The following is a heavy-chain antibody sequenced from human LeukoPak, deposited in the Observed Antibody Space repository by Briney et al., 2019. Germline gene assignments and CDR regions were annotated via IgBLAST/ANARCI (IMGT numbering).Heavy chain of an antibody. D-gene: IGHD5-18*01. CDR2: ISAYNGNT. V-gene: IGHV1-18*01. CDR3: ARDPSSGIQLWLSPPGWFDP. Sequence: ASVKVSCKASGYTFTSYGISWVRQAPGQGLEWMGWISAYNGNTNYAQKLQGRVTMTTDTSTSTAYMELRSLRSDDTAVYYCARDPSSGIQLWLSPPGWFDPWGQGTLVTVSS. J-gene: IGHJ5*02. CDR1: GYTFTSYG.